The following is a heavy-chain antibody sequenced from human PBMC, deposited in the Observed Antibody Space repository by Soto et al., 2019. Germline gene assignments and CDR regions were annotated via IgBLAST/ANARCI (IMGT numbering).Heavy chain of an antibody. CDR3: ARDTDFWSGYYTSLYYYGMDV. D-gene: IGHD3-3*01. CDR1: GGSINSGYYY. CDR2: IYYSGSA. J-gene: IGHJ6*02. V-gene: IGHV4-30-4*02. Sequence: SETLSLTCTVSGGSINSGYYYWSWVRQSPEKGLEWIGYIYYSGSAYYNPSLESRVTISLDTSINQFSLKLTSVTAADTAVYYCARDTDFWSGYYTSLYYYGMDVWGQGTTVTVSS.